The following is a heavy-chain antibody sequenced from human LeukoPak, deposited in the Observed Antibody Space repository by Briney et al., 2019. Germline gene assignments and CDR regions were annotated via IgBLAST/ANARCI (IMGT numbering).Heavy chain of an antibody. CDR3: ARVTTGGYYNY. J-gene: IGHJ4*02. D-gene: IGHD3-22*01. Sequence: PSETLSLTCAVSGYSISSGYYWGWIRQPPGKGLEWIGSIYHSGSTYYNPSLKSRVTISVDTSKNQFSLKLSSVTAADTAVYYCARVTTGGYYNYWGQGTLVTVSS. V-gene: IGHV4-38-2*01. CDR1: GYSISSGYY. CDR2: IYHSGST.